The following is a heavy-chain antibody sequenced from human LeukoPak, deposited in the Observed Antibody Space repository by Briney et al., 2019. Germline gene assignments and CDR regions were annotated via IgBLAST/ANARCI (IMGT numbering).Heavy chain of an antibody. V-gene: IGHV3-7*01. J-gene: IGHJ4*02. CDR1: GFTFTTYW. CDR2: IKQDGSEQ. CDR3: ARILDSAWGELGY. D-gene: IGHD6-19*01. Sequence: GGSLRLSCAASGFTFTTYWMGWVRQAPGKGLEWVANIKQDGSEQYYVDSVKGRFTISRDNSKNTLYLQMNSLRAEDTAVYYCARILDSAWGELGYWGQGTLVTVSS.